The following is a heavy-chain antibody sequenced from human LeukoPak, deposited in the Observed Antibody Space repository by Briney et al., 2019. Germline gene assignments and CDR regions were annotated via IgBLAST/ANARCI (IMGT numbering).Heavy chain of an antibody. CDR2: IRGSGGST. CDR1: GFTFSSYA. J-gene: IGHJ4*02. V-gene: IGHV3-23*01. CDR3: AKGQEWELPSYFDY. D-gene: IGHD1-26*01. Sequence: GGSLRLSCAASGFTFSSYAMSWVRQAPGKGMEWVSGIRGSGGSTYYADSVKGRFTISRDNSKNTLYLQMNSLRAEDTAVYYCAKGQEWELPSYFDYWGQGTLVTVSS.